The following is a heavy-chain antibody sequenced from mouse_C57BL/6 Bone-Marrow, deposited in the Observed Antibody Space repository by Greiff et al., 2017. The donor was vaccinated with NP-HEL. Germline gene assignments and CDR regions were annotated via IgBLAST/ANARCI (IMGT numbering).Heavy chain of an antibody. CDR3: ARGGYYYD. J-gene: IGHJ2*01. CDR1: GYTFTSYW. V-gene: IGHV1-59*01. D-gene: IGHD1-1*01. Sequence: QVQLQQPGAELVRPGTSVNLSCKASGYTFTSYWMHWVKQRPGQGLEWIGVIDPSDSYTNYNQKFKGKATLTVDTSSSTAYMQLSSLTSEDSAVYYCARGGYYYDWGQGTTLTVSS. CDR2: IDPSDSYT.